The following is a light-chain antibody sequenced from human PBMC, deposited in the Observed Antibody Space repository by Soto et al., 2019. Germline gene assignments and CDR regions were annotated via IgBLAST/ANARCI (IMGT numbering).Light chain of an antibody. V-gene: IGKV1-17*02. Sequence: IQMNKSPSSLSASVGDRVTMTCRASQGIRKDLAWYQQKPGKAPKLLIYATSSLQSGVPSRFSGSGYGTEFTLTISNLQPEDFATYYCLQHNSFPRPFGRGTKVDIK. J-gene: IGKJ1*01. CDR3: LQHNSFPRP. CDR2: ATS. CDR1: QGIRKD.